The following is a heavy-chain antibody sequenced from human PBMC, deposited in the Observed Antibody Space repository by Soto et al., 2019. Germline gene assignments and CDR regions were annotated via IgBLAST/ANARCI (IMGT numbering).Heavy chain of an antibody. J-gene: IGHJ5*02. V-gene: IGHV5-51*01. CDR1: GYSFTSYW. CDR2: IYPGDSDT. Sequence: GESLKISCKGSGYSFTSYWIGWVRQMPGKGLEWMGIIYPGDSDTRYSPSFQGQVTISADKSISTAYLQWSSLKASDTAMYYCARQSCSGGSCYSGGLNWFAPWGQGTRVTVSS. CDR3: ARQSCSGGSCYSGGLNWFAP. D-gene: IGHD2-15*01.